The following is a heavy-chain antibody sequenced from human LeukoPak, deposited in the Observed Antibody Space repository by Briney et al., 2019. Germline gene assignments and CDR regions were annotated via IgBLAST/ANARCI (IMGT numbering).Heavy chain of an antibody. CDR2: LNQDGSEK. CDR3: ERRRGDV. CDR1: GFPFSTYW. Sequence: GSLRLSCAAPGFPFSTYWMSWVRQAPGKGLEWVGMLNQDGSEKYYVDSVKGRFTISRDNAENSLYLQMNSRRVEDTAIYYCERRRGDVWVEGTTVTVSS. J-gene: IGHJ6*01. V-gene: IGHV3-7*05.